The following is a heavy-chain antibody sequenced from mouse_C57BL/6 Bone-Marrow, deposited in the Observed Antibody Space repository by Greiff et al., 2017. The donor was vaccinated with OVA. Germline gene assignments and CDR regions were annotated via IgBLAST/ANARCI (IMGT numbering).Heavy chain of an antibody. CDR2: IRSKSSNYAT. J-gene: IGHJ4*01. V-gene: IGHV10-3*01. D-gene: IGHD2-2*01. CDR1: GFTFNTYA. Sequence: EVMLVESGGGLVQPKGSLKLSCAASGFTFNTYAMHWVRQAPGKGLEWVARIRSKSSNYATYYADSVKDRFTISRDDSQSMLYLQMNNLKTEDTAMYYCVKRGLGYGGYAMDYWGQGTSVTVSS. CDR3: VKRGLGYGGYAMDY.